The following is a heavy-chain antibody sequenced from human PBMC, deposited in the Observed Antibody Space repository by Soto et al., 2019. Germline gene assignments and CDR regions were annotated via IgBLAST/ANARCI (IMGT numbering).Heavy chain of an antibody. CDR2: MSGDGRT. V-gene: IGHV3-23*01. Sequence: GGSLRLSCVGSRFTFSDSVMAWVRQAPGKGLEWLSVMSGDGRTRYALSVTGRFTISRDNSKNTLYLQMRSLRVEDAAAYYCVKWHTSNFDSLPFTGFDFWGQGTQVTVSS. CDR1: RFTFSDSV. CDR3: VKWHTSNFDSLPFTGFDF. J-gene: IGHJ5*01. D-gene: IGHD3-22*01.